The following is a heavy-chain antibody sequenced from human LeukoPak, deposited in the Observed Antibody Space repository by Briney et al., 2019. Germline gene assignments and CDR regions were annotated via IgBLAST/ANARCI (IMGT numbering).Heavy chain of an antibody. D-gene: IGHD6-13*01. V-gene: IGHV3-7*01. CDR1: GFTFTTYW. J-gene: IGHJ4*02. Sequence: GGSLRLSCAASGFTFTTYWMGWVRQAPGKGLEWVANIKQDGSEQYYVDSVKGRFTISRDNAKNSLYLQMNSLRAEDTAVYYCARGVSSSLDYWGQGTLVTVSS. CDR3: ARGVSSSLDY. CDR2: IKQDGSEQ.